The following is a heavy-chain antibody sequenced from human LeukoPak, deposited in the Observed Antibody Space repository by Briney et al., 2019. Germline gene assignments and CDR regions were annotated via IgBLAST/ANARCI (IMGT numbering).Heavy chain of an antibody. Sequence: PSETLSLTCTVSGASMSSYYWSWIRQPPGAGPEWIGYIYDSGRTNYNPSLKSRVTISVDTSKNQFSLKLSSVTAADTAVYYCARHPPQGYSSGLYYFDYWGQGTLVTVSS. J-gene: IGHJ4*02. CDR1: GASMSSYY. D-gene: IGHD6-19*01. CDR2: IYDSGRT. CDR3: ARHPPQGYSSGLYYFDY. V-gene: IGHV4-59*08.